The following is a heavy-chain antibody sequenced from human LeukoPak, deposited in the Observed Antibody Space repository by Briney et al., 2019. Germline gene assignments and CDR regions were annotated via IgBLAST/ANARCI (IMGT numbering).Heavy chain of an antibody. D-gene: IGHD3-10*01. CDR1: GFTVSSNY. J-gene: IGHJ4*02. CDR2: IYSGGST. Sequence: PGGSLRLSCAASGFTVSSNYMSWVRQAPGKGLEWVSVIYSGGSTYYADSVKGRFTISRDNSKNTLYLQMNSLRAEDTAVYYCAIRLWFGELSQLIDYWGQGTLVTVSS. V-gene: IGHV3-66*01. CDR3: AIRLWFGELSQLIDY.